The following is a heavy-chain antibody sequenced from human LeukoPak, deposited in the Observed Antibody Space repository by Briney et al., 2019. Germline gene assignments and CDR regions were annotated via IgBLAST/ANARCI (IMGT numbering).Heavy chain of an antibody. V-gene: IGHV3-66*04. Sequence: GGPLRLSCAVSGFTVSSNYMTWVRQAPGKGLEWVSFIYSGGSTDYADSVKGGFSLSRDNSKNTLYLQMNSLRAEDTAVYYCARRGYGDYAPFDYWGQGTLVTVSS. CDR2: IYSGGST. CDR1: GFTVSSNY. D-gene: IGHD4-17*01. J-gene: IGHJ4*02. CDR3: ARRGYGDYAPFDY.